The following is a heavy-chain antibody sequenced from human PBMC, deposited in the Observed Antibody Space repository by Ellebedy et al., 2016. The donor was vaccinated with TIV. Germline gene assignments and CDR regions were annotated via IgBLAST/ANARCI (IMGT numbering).Heavy chain of an antibody. CDR2: LRYDGSNK. V-gene: IGHV3-33*01. J-gene: IGHJ6*02. Sequence: GESLKISCAASGFTFSSYGMHWVRQAPGKGLEWVAVLRYDGSNKYYADSVKGRFAISRDNSKDTLYLQMNSLRSEDTAVYYCTTDLAADVWGQGTTVTVSS. D-gene: IGHD6-13*01. CDR1: GFTFSSYG. CDR3: TTDLAADV.